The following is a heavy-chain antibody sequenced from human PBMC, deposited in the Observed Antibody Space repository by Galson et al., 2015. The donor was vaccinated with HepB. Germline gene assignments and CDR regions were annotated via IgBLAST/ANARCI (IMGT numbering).Heavy chain of an antibody. J-gene: IGHJ6*02. Sequence: SVKVSCKASGYNFNVYYIHWVRQAPGQGLEWLGRIDPDSGGTDYARKFQGRVTMTSDTSISTAYMELSRLRSDDTAFYYCAREYDYVWGSSPSGNYYYAMDVWGQGTTVIVSS. CDR2: IDPDSGGT. CDR3: AREYDYVWGSSPSGNYYYAMDV. V-gene: IGHV1-2*06. D-gene: IGHD3-16*01. CDR1: GYNFNVYY.